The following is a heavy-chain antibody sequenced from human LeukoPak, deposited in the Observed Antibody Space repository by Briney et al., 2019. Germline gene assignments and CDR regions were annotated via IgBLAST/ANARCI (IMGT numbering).Heavy chain of an antibody. J-gene: IGHJ4*02. CDR1: GGSITNYY. V-gene: IGHV4-59*08. CDR2: IYNTGRT. CDR3: ARQGELAIDY. D-gene: IGHD1-26*01. Sequence: SETLSLTCSVPGGSITNYYWSWIRQSPGKGLEWIGFIYNTGRTNYNPSLQSRVTMSIDTSKNQFSLKLSSVTAADTAVYCARQGELAIDYWGQGTLVTVSS.